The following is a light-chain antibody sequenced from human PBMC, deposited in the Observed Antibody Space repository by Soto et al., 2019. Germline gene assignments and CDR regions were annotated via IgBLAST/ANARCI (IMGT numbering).Light chain of an antibody. CDR3: QQRRVWPLT. V-gene: IGKV3-11*01. CDR2: DSS. J-gene: IGKJ4*01. Sequence: VLTQSPAILSLSPGERATLDCRASQSVSNYLAWYQQRPDQAPRLLIYDSSNRATGVPARFSASGSGTDFTLTISSLEPEDFAVYYCQQRRVWPLTFGGGTKVEIK. CDR1: QSVSNY.